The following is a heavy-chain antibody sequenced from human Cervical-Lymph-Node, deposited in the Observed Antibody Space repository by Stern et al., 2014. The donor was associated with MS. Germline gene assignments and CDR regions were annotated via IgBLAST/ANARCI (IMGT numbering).Heavy chain of an antibody. J-gene: IGHJ6*02. Sequence: MQLVESGGGVVQPGRSLRLSCVTSGFNFSNYGMHWVRQAPGKGLEWVSLIWYDGSHKYYADSVKGRFAISRDNSKNTLYLQMTSLGAEDTAVYYCASPLSGSSVDVWGQGTTVTVSS. CDR3: ASPLSGSSVDV. CDR2: IWYDGSHK. D-gene: IGHD3-22*01. CDR1: GFNFSNYG. V-gene: IGHV3-33*01.